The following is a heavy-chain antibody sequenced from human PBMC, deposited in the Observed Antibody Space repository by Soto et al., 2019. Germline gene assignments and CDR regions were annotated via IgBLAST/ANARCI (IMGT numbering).Heavy chain of an antibody. V-gene: IGHV4-30-4*01. J-gene: IGHJ6*02. Sequence: QVQLQESGPGLLKPSQTLSLTCTVSGGSISSGDYYWSWIRQAPGKGLEWIGYISFSGSNYNPSLNSRATISVDSSKNQFSLKLSSVTAAATAVYYCATFDVWGRGTTVTVS. CDR2: ISFSGS. CDR1: GGSISSGDYY. CDR3: ATFDV.